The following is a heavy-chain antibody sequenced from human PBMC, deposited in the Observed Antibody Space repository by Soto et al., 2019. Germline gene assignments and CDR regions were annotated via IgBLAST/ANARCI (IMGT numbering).Heavy chain of an antibody. J-gene: IGHJ3*02. Sequence: GGSLRLSCAASGFTFSSYWMSWVRQAPGKGLEWVANIKQDGSEKYYVDSVKGRFTISRDNAKNSLYLQMNSLRAEDTAVYYGARGPPTGIDAFDIWGQGTMVTVSS. CDR2: IKQDGSEK. V-gene: IGHV3-7*03. CDR1: GFTFSSYW. CDR3: ARGPPTGIDAFDI. D-gene: IGHD3-9*01.